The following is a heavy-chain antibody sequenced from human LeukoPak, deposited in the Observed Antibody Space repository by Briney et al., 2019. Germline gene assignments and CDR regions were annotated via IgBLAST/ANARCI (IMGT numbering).Heavy chain of an antibody. Sequence: SVKVSCKASGGTFISYAISWVRQAPGQGLEWMGGIIPIFGTANYAQKFQGRVTITTDESTSTAYMELSSLRSEDTAVYYCARVGCSSTSCYNYHAFDIWGQGTMVTVSS. J-gene: IGHJ3*02. V-gene: IGHV1-69*05. CDR1: GGTFISYA. CDR3: ARVGCSSTSCYNYHAFDI. D-gene: IGHD2-2*02. CDR2: IIPIFGTA.